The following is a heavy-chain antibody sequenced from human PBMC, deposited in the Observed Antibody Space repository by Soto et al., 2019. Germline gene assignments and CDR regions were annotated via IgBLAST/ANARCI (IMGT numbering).Heavy chain of an antibody. Sequence: GASVKVSCKVSGYTLTELSMHWVRQAPGKGLEWMGGIDPYNGNTIYAQKLQGRVTMTTDTSTSTAYMELRSLRSDDTAVYYCARPDIVVVPAAPNYYYYGMDVWGQGTTVTV. J-gene: IGHJ6*02. D-gene: IGHD2-2*01. CDR2: IDPYNGNT. CDR1: GYTLTELS. CDR3: ARPDIVVVPAAPNYYYYGMDV. V-gene: IGHV1-24*01.